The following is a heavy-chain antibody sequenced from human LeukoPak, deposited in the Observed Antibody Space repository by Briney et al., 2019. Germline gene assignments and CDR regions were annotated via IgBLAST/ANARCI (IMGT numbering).Heavy chain of an antibody. Sequence: GGSLRLSCAASGFTFSSYWMSWVRQAPGKGLEWVANIKQDGSEKYYVDSVKGRFTISRDNAKNSLYLQMNSLRAEDTAVYYCARDSSGSWGHFDYWGQGTLVTVSS. D-gene: IGHD3-10*01. V-gene: IGHV3-7*01. CDR3: ARDSSGSWGHFDY. CDR2: IKQDGSEK. J-gene: IGHJ4*02. CDR1: GFTFSSYW.